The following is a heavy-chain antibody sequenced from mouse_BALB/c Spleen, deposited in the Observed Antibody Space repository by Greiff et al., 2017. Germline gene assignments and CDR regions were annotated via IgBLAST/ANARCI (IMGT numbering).Heavy chain of an antibody. Sequence: VMLVESGPGLVAPSQSLSITCTVSGFSLTSYGVHWVRQPPGKGLEWLGVIWAGGSTNYNSALMSRLSISKDNSKSQVFLKMNSLQTDDTAMYYCARARYYGSSYEGDYWGQGTSVTVSS. CDR1: GFSLTSYG. CDR2: IWAGGST. J-gene: IGHJ4*01. V-gene: IGHV2-9*02. CDR3: ARARYYGSSYEGDY. D-gene: IGHD1-1*01.